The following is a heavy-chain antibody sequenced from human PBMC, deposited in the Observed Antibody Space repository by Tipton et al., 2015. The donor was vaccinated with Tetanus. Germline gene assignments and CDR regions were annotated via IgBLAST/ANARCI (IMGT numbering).Heavy chain of an antibody. CDR1: GFTISGYW. CDR2: IRSDGSTT. D-gene: IGHD1-26*01. CDR3: ARDIPLVGATLYFDY. Sequence: GSLRLSCAASGFTISGYWMHWVRQAPGKGLVWVSRIRSDGSTTYYADSVKGRFTISRDNAKSSLYLQISSLTADDTAVHFCARDIPLVGATLYFDYWGQGALVTVSS. V-gene: IGHV3-74*01. J-gene: IGHJ4*02.